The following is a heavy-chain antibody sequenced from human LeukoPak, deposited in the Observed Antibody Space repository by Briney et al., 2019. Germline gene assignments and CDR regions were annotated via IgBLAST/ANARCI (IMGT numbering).Heavy chain of an antibody. CDR2: IYYSGST. J-gene: IGHJ4*02. Sequence: SGTLSLTCAVSGGSISSSNWWSWVRQPPGKGLEWIGYIYYSGSTNYNPSLKSRVTISVDTSKNQFSLKLSSVTAADTAVYYCARAYYYDSSGYYFFDYWGQGTLVTVSS. D-gene: IGHD3-22*01. CDR3: ARAYYYDSSGYYFFDY. CDR1: GGSISSSNW. V-gene: IGHV4-4*02.